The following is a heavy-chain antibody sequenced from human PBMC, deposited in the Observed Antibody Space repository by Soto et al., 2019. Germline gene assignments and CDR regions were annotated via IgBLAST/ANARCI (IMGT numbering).Heavy chain of an antibody. Sequence: SVKVSCKASGGTFSSYAISWVRQAPGQGLEWMGGIIPIFGTANYAQKFQGRVTITADESTSTAYMELSSLRSEDTAVYYCARDYYGSGSYYLYDCWGQGTLVTVSS. D-gene: IGHD3-10*01. V-gene: IGHV1-69*13. J-gene: IGHJ4*02. CDR1: GGTFSSYA. CDR3: ARDYYGSGSYYLYDC. CDR2: IIPIFGTA.